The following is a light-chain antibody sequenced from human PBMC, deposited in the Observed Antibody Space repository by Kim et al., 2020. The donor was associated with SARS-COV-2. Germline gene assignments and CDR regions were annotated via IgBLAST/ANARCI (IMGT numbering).Light chain of an antibody. V-gene: IGKV1-27*01. CDR2: SAS. J-gene: IGKJ1*01. CDR1: QDIANS. CDR3: QKYDTPPWT. Sequence: AAVRDGVTISCRASQDIANSLDWYQQKPGSVPKLLIDSASTLQSGAPPRFRASGSGTDFTLTITSLQTEDGSNYYCQKYDTPPWTFGQGTKVDIK.